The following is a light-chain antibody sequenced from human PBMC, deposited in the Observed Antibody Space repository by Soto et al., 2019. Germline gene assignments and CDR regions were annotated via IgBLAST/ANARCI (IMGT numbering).Light chain of an antibody. CDR3: SSYSGGNRDF. J-gene: IGLJ1*01. CDR1: SSQVAFYNY. CDR2: EVK. V-gene: IGLV2-8*01. Sequence: QSVLAQPPSASGSPGQSVNISCTGTSSQVAFYNYVSWYQQHPGKAPKLIIYEVKERPSGVPHRFSGSKCGDAASLTVSGLRLEVEADYYWSSYSGGNRDFFGPGTKVTVL.